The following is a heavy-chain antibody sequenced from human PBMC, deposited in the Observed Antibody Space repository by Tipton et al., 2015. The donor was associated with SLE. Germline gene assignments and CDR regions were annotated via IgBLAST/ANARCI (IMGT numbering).Heavy chain of an antibody. Sequence: LRLSCAASGFTFSSYSMNWVRQPPGKGLEWIGSIYYSGSTYYNPSLKSRVTISVDTSKNQFSLKLSSVTAADTAMYYCARTQGSESYDAFDIWGQGTMVTVSS. D-gene: IGHD2-15*01. CDR1: GFTFSSYS. CDR2: IYYSGST. J-gene: IGHJ3*02. V-gene: IGHV4-39*07. CDR3: ARTQGSESYDAFDI.